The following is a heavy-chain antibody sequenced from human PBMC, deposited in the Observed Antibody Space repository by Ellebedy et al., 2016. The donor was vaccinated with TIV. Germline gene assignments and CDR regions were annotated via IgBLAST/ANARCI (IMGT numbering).Heavy chain of an antibody. CDR1: GFTFSSHA. CDR2: ITESGGNT. V-gene: IGHV3-23*01. Sequence: GESLKISCAASGFTFSSHAMSWVRQAPGKGLEWVSSITESGGNTYYADSVKGRFTISRDNSKDTLYLQMNSLRAEDTAIYYCARNPVGVRPAFDVWGQGTMVTVSS. D-gene: IGHD3-10*01. J-gene: IGHJ3*01. CDR3: ARNPVGVRPAFDV.